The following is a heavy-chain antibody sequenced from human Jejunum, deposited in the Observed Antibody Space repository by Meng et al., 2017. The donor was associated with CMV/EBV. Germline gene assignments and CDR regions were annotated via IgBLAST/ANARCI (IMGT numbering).Heavy chain of an antibody. V-gene: IGHV3-30*03. Sequence: SGLTFSNYGMHWVRQAPGKGLEWVAVISYDGSSKYCSDSVKGRFTISRDNSKSTLFLQMNSLRAEDTAVYYCARDNDGSSHYSQFDYWGQGTLVTVSS. CDR3: ARDNDGSSHYSQFDY. J-gene: IGHJ4*02. CDR2: ISYDGSSK. D-gene: IGHD3-22*01. CDR1: GLTFSNYG.